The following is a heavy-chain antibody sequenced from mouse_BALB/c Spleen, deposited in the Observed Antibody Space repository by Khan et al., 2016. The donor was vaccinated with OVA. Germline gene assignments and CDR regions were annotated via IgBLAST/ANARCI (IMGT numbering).Heavy chain of an antibody. CDR1: GFNIKDYY. V-gene: IGHV14-1*02. D-gene: IGHD2-3*01. CDR2: IDPENGDT. Sequence: EVQLQESGAELVRPGALVKLSCKASGFNIKDYYMHWVKQRPEQGLVWIGRIDPENGDTIYDPKFQGKASITSDTSYNTAYLQLSSLTSEDTAVYYCARDGYSPWFAYGGQGTLVTVSA. J-gene: IGHJ3*01. CDR3: ARDGYSPWFAY.